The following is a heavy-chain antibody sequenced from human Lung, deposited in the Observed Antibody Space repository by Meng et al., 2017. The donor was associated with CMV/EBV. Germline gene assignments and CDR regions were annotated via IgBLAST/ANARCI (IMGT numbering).Heavy chain of an antibody. J-gene: IGHJ4*02. CDR1: GVSISRYIL. CDR2: SADSGST. CDR3: ARGKQDAWELLAY. Sequence: VKLTAAGLGMVNRSVTARLTLGVSGVSISRYILWTWVRQPPGMGLEWIGDSADSGSTNYYPSLNSQISISLDKSKNHFYRKVNSVTAADTAVYYCARGKQDAWELLAYWGQGALVTVSS. V-gene: IGHV4-4*02. D-gene: IGHD1-26*01.